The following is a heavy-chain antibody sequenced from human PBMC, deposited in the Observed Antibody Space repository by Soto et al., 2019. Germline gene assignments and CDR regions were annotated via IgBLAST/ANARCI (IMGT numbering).Heavy chain of an antibody. CDR1: GGSISSDY. CDR2: IYYSGSI. Sequence: QVQLQESGPGLVKPSETLSLPCTVSGGSISSDYWSWIRQPPGKGLEWIGFIYYSGSINYNPSFESRVARSVDRSKNQFPLKLTSVPAADTAVYSCMRHWDWGSVGYWGPRTLCTVSS. CDR3: MRHWDWGSVGY. J-gene: IGHJ4*01. V-gene: IGHV4-59*08. D-gene: IGHD3-16*01.